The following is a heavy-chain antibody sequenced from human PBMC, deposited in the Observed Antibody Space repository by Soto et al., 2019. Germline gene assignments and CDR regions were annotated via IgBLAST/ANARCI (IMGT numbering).Heavy chain of an antibody. CDR3: VRDGSKTLRDWFDP. V-gene: IGHV4-4*07. Sequence: QVQLQESGPGVVKPSETLSLSCSVSGGSISKFYWSWIRKTAGKGLEWMGRVYATGTTDYNPSLRSRVTMSVDISKKTFSLRLTSVTAADTGVYYCVRDGSKTLRDWFDPWGQGKIGHRLF. J-gene: IGHJ5*02. CDR2: VYATGTT. CDR1: GGSISKFY.